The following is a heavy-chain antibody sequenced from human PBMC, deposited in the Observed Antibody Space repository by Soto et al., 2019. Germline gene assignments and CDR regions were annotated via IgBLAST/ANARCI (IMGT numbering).Heavy chain of an antibody. V-gene: IGHV1-69*13. Sequence: GASVKVSCKASGGTFSSYAISWVRQAPGQGLEWMGGIIPIFGTANYAQKFQGRVTITADESTSTAYMELSSLGSEDTAVYYCARGEDPGYCSSTSCSHLDDAFDIWGQGTMVTVSS. CDR3: ARGEDPGYCSSTSCSHLDDAFDI. D-gene: IGHD2-2*01. CDR2: IIPIFGTA. CDR1: GGTFSSYA. J-gene: IGHJ3*02.